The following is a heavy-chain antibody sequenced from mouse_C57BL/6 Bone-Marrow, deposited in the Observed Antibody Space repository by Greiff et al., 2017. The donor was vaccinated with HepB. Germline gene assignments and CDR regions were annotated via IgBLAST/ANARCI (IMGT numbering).Heavy chain of an antibody. Sequence: LEESGAELARPGASVKLSCKASGYTFTSYGIRWVKQRTGQGLEWIGEIYPRSGNTYYNEKFKVQATLTADKSSSTAYMELSSLTSEDSAVYFCARAYYDYGWYAYWGQGTLVTVSA. D-gene: IGHD2-4*01. CDR2: IYPRSGNT. CDR3: ARAYYDYGWYAY. V-gene: IGHV1-81*01. J-gene: IGHJ3*01. CDR1: GYTFTSYG.